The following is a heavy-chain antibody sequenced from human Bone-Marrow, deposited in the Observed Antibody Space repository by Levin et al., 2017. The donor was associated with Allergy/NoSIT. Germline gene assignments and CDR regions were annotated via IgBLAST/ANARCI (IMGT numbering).Heavy chain of an antibody. Sequence: GGSLRLSCAASGFTFDDYAMHWVRQAPGKGLEWVSGISWNSGSIGYADSVKGRFTISRDNAKNSLYLQMNSLRAEDTALYYCAKEISYSGSYYGMDVWGQGTTVTVSS. V-gene: IGHV3-9*01. D-gene: IGHD1-26*01. CDR2: ISWNSGSI. CDR1: GFTFDDYA. J-gene: IGHJ6*02. CDR3: AKEISYSGSYYGMDV.